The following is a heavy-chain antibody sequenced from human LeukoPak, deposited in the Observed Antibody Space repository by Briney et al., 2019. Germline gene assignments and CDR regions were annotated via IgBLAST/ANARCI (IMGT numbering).Heavy chain of an antibody. CDR2: INPSGGST. J-gene: IGHJ6*02. CDR1: GYTFTSYY. D-gene: IGHD2-2*01. V-gene: IGHV1-46*01. CDR3: ASYQRLEEGPPYYYYGMDV. Sequence: EASVKVSCKASGYTFTSYYMHWVRQAPGQGLEWMGIINPSGGSTSYAQKFQGRVTMTRDTPTSTVYMELSSLRSEDTAVYYCASYQRLEEGPPYYYYGMDVWGQGTTVTVSS.